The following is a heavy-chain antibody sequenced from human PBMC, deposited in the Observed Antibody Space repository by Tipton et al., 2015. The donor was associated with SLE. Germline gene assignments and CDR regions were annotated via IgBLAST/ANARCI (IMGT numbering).Heavy chain of an antibody. CDR1: GYTFTGYF. CDR3: ARTYNYAGFDY. J-gene: IGHJ4*02. Sequence: QLVQSGAEVKKPGASVKISCRASGYTFTGYFIHWVRQAPGQGLEWMGWISPHNGNTNYAQKFQGRVTMTTDTSTSTVYMELRSLRSDDTAVYYCARTYNYAGFDYWGQGTLVTVSS. CDR2: ISPHNGNT. D-gene: IGHD1-1*01. V-gene: IGHV1-18*04.